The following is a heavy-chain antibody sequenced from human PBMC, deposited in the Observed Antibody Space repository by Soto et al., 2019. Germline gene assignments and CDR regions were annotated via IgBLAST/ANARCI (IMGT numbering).Heavy chain of an antibody. D-gene: IGHD6-19*01. CDR3: ARPDGSGWDRFDY. CDR1: GFTFSSCA. J-gene: IGHJ4*02. V-gene: IGHV3-30*04. Sequence: QVQLVESGGGVVQPGRSLRLSCAASGFTFSSCAMHWVRQAPGKGLEWVAVISYDGSNKYYADSVKGRFTISRDNSKNTLYLQMNSLRAEDTAVYYCARPDGSGWDRFDYWGQGTLATVSS. CDR2: ISYDGSNK.